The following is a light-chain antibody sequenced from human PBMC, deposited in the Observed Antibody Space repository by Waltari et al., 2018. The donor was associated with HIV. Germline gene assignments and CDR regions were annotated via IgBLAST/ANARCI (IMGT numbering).Light chain of an antibody. CDR3: SSYTSSNTFVV. V-gene: IGLV2-18*02. J-gene: IGLJ2*01. CDR1: SSDVGNYNR. Sequence: QSALTQPPSVSGSPGQSVTIPSTGTSSDVGNYNRLWYQQPPGSAPKLMIYEVSNRPSGVPRRFSGSKSGNTASLTISGLQAEDEADYYCSSYTSSNTFVVFGGGTKLTVL. CDR2: EVS.